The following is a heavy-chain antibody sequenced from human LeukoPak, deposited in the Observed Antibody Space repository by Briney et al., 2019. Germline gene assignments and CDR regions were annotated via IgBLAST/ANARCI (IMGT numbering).Heavy chain of an antibody. CDR1: GFTFRSYS. J-gene: IGHJ6*02. CDR3: AKDEGYSSGLYYYYYYGMDV. CDR2: ISSSSSYI. Sequence: TGGSLRLSCAASGFTFRSYSMTWVRQGPGKGLEWVSSISSSSSYIYYADSVKGRFTISRDNSKNTLYLQMNSLRAEDTAVYYCAKDEGYSSGLYYYYYYGMDVWGQGTTVTVSS. D-gene: IGHD6-25*01. V-gene: IGHV3-21*04.